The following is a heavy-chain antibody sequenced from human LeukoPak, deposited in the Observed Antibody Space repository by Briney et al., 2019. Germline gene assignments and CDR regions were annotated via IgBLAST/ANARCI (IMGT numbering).Heavy chain of an antibody. Sequence: GGSLRLSCAASEFTSSSYWMSWVRQAPGKGLEWVANIKQDGGEKYYLDSVKGRFTISRDNAKNSLYLQMNSLRAEDTAIYYCAKVPRQHDNWFDPWGQGTLVTVSS. J-gene: IGHJ5*02. D-gene: IGHD3-9*01. CDR3: AKVPRQHDNWFDP. V-gene: IGHV3-7*01. CDR1: EFTSSSYW. CDR2: IKQDGGEK.